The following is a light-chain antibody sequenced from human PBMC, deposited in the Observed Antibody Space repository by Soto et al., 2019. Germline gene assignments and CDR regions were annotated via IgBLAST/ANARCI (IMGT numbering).Light chain of an antibody. J-gene: IGLJ1*01. V-gene: IGLV2-14*01. CDR3: SSYTGSTNYV. Sequence: QSALTQPASVSGSPGQSITISCTGTSSDVGIYNYVSWYQQHPGKAPKLMIYQVTNRPSGVSNRFSGSKSGNTVSLTISGLQAEDEADYYCSSYTGSTNYVFGTGTKVTVL. CDR1: SSDVGIYNY. CDR2: QVT.